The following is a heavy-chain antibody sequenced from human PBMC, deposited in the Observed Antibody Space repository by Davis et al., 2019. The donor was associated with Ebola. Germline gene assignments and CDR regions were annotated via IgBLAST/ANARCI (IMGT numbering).Heavy chain of an antibody. V-gene: IGHV1-3*04. CDR2: INTYNCNP. Sequence: ASVTVSCQASGYTFTSYVIHWVRQAPAQRLAWMGWINTYNCNPIYSQKFQGRVTITSDTSARTAYMELSSLTSEDTAVYYCARLSSTWSSLYGMDVWGQGTTVTVS. CDR1: GYTFTSYV. J-gene: IGHJ6*02. D-gene: IGHD6-13*01. CDR3: ARLSSTWSSLYGMDV.